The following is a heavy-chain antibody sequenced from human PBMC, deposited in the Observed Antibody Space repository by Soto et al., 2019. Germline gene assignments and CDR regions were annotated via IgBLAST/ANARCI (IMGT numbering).Heavy chain of an antibody. V-gene: IGHV3-23*01. CDR2: ISGSGFKK. D-gene: IGHD1-26*01. Sequence: GGSLRLSCAASGFIFENFGMSWFRQAPGEGLEWISSISGSGFKKYYADSVKGRFTISRDNSKSTVYLELNNLSAEDAAVYHCAKNQGVELVPLATVDWFDPWGQGSVVTVSS. CDR3: AKNQGVELVPLATVDWFDP. J-gene: IGHJ5*02. CDR1: GFIFENFG.